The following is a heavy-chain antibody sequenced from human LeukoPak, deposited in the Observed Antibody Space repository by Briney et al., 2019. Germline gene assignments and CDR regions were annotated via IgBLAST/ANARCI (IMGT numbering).Heavy chain of an antibody. D-gene: IGHD3-16*01. CDR1: GRPHRRYY. Sequence: PSETLSLTCTVSGRPHRRYYWRWLRQPPGKGLEWIGYIYYSGSTNYNPSLKSRVTISVDTSKNQFSLKLSSVTAADTAVYYCARTFDYDYVLYYWGQGTLVTVSS. CDR2: IYYSGST. CDR3: ARTFDYDYVLYY. V-gene: IGHV4-59*08. J-gene: IGHJ4*02.